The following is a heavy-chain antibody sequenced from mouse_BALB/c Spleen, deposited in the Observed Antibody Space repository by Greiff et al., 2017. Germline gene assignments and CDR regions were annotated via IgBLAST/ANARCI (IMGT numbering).Heavy chain of an antibody. D-gene: IGHD1-1*01. CDR2: INPYNDGT. V-gene: IGHV1-14*01. CDR3: ARYHYYGSSFYAMDY. Sequence: EVQLVESGPELVKPGASVKMSCKASGYTFTSYVMHWVKQKPGQGLEWIGYINPYNDGTKYNEKFKGKATLTSDKSSSTAYMELSSLTSEDSAVYYCARYHYYGSSFYAMDYWGQGTSVTVSS. J-gene: IGHJ4*01. CDR1: GYTFTSYV.